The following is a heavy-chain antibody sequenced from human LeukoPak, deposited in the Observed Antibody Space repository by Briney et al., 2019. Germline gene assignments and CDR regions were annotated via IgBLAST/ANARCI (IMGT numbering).Heavy chain of an antibody. CDR2: TYYRSKWYN. Sequence: SQTLSLTCAISGDSVSSNSAAWNWIRQSPSRGLEWLGRTYYRSKWYNDYAVSVKSRITINPDTSKNQFSLQLNSVTPEDTAVYYCARDPRPGSSGWYSYYYYGMDVWGQGTTVTVSS. CDR3: ARDPRPGSSGWYSYYYYGMDV. J-gene: IGHJ6*02. CDR1: GDSVSSNSAA. D-gene: IGHD6-19*01. V-gene: IGHV6-1*01.